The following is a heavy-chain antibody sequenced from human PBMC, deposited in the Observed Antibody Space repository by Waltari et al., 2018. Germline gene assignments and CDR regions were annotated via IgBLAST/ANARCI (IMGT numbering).Heavy chain of an antibody. CDR1: GGSFTAYL. V-gene: IGHV4-34*01. CDR3: ARGVGSPHYFYGMDV. J-gene: IGHJ6*02. CDR2: INHSGST. Sequence: QVQLQQWGAGLLKPSETLSLTCAVYGGSFTAYLWSWIRQSPGKGLEWVGEINHSGSTHYNPSLRSRVPISVDTSKNQFSLKLSSMTAADTAVYYCARGVGSPHYFYGMDVWGQGTTVTVSS. D-gene: IGHD1-26*01.